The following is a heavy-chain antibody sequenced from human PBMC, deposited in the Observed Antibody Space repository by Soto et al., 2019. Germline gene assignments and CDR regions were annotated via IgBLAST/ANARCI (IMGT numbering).Heavy chain of an antibody. J-gene: IGHJ4*02. CDR2: IGTAGDT. CDR1: GFTFSSYD. Sequence: GGSLRLSCSASGFTFSSYDMHWVRQGPGKGLEWVSAIGTAGDTNYAGSVKGRFTISRENAKNSLYLQMNSLRAGDTAIYFCARAIGPTLFDYWGQGALVTVSS. CDR3: ARAIGPTLFDY. D-gene: IGHD3-22*01. V-gene: IGHV3-13*04.